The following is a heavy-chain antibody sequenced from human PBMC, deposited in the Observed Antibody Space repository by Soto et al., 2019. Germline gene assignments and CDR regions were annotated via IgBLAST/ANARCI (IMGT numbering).Heavy chain of an antibody. CDR1: GYTFTSYG. CDR2: ISAYNGNT. Sequence: ASVKVSCKASGYTFTSYGISWVRQAPGQGLEWMGWISAYNGNTNYAQKLQGRVTMTTDTSTSTAYMELRSLRSDDTAVYYCASVNVDTAMVKNWFDPWGQGTPVTVSS. D-gene: IGHD5-18*01. J-gene: IGHJ5*02. V-gene: IGHV1-18*01. CDR3: ASVNVDTAMVKNWFDP.